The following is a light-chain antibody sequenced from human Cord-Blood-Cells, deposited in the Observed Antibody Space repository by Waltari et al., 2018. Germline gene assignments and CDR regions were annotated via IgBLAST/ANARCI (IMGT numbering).Light chain of an antibody. CDR3: QQSYRTPLT. CDR1: QSIGSY. J-gene: IGKJ4*01. Sequence: DIQMTQSPFSLSVSVGDRVTITCRASQSIGSYLNRYQQKPGKAPKLLIYAASSLQRGVRSRVSGSGSGTDFTLTISGRQPEDFASYYCQQSYRTPLTFGGGIKVEIK. CDR2: AAS. V-gene: IGKV1-39*01.